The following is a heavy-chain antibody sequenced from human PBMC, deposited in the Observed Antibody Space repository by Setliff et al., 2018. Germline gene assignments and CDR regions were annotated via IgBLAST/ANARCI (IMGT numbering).Heavy chain of an antibody. CDR3: ARDLYYDILTGSKKPKIYYFDY. V-gene: IGHV4-39*07. CDR2: IYYSGST. CDR1: GGSISSSSYY. Sequence: SETLSLTCTVSGGSISSSSYYWGWIRQPPGKGLEWIGSIYYSGSTYYNPSLKSRVTISVDTSKNQFSLKLSSVTAADTAVYYCARDLYYDILTGSKKPKIYYFDYWGQGTLVTVSS. D-gene: IGHD3-9*01. J-gene: IGHJ4*02.